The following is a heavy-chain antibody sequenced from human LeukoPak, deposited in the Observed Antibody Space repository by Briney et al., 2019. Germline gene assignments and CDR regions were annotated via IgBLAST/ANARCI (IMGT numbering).Heavy chain of an antibody. CDR1: GGSISNYY. J-gene: IGHJ4*02. Sequence: SETLSLTCTVSGGSISNYYWSWIRQPPGKGLEWIGFIYYSGSTNYNSSLKSRVTMSVDTSKNQFSLKLSSVTAADTAVYYCARVDCSSTSCPADSWGQGTLVTVSS. V-gene: IGHV4-59*01. D-gene: IGHD2-2*01. CDR2: IYYSGST. CDR3: ARVDCSSTSCPADS.